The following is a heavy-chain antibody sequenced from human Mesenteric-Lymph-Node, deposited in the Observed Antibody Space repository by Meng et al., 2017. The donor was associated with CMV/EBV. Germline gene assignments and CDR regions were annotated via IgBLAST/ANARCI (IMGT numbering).Heavy chain of an antibody. CDR2: ISWNSGSV. V-gene: IGHV3-9*01. Sequence: LKISCAASGFTFDDYAMHWVRQAPGKGLEWGSGISWNSGSVGYAESVKGRFTISRDNAKNSLYLQMSSLRAEDTALYYCAQLQGTNYYYGMDVWGQGTTVTVSS. J-gene: IGHJ6*02. CDR1: GFTFDDYA. D-gene: IGHD3-3*01. CDR3: AQLQGTNYYYGMDV.